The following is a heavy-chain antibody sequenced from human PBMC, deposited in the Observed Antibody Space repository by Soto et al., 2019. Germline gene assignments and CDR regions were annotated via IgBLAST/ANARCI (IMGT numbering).Heavy chain of an antibody. CDR3: ASRVVTPFDY. Sequence: EVQLVESGGGLVQPGGSLRLSCAASGFTFSSYWMYCVRQAPGKGLVWVSRISTDGSTTNYADSVKGRFTISRDNAKNTLYLQMNSLRAEDTAVYYCASRVVTPFDYWGQGTLVTVSS. V-gene: IGHV3-74*01. D-gene: IGHD2-21*02. J-gene: IGHJ4*02. CDR2: ISTDGSTT. CDR1: GFTFSSYW.